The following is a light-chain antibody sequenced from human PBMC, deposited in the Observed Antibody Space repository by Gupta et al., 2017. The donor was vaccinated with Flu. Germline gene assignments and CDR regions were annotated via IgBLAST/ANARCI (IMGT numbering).Light chain of an antibody. V-gene: IGKV1-39*01. CDR3: QQSYSAPRT. CDR1: QSVGSY. CDR2: STS. Sequence: GDTVTITCRASQSVGSYLNWYQQRPGEVPKLLLYSTSTRQRGVPSRFVGGGSGTVFTLTVSSLLPEDSATYFCQQSYSAPRTFGQGTKV. J-gene: IGKJ1*01.